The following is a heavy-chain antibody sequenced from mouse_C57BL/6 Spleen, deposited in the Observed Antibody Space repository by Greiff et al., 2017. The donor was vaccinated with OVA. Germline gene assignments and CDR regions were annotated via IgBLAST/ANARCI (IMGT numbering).Heavy chain of an antibody. CDR2: IYPGDGDT. CDR1: GYAFSSSW. Sequence: VQLQQSGPELVKPGASVKISCKASGYAFSSSWMNWVKQRPGKGLEWIGRIYPGDGDTNYNGKFKGKATLTADKSSSTAYMQLSSLTSEDSAVYLCARGERARDYWGQGTSVTVSS. V-gene: IGHV1-82*01. CDR3: ARGERARDY. J-gene: IGHJ4*01.